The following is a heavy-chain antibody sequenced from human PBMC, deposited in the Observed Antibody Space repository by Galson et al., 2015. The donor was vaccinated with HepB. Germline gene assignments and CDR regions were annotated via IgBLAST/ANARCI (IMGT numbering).Heavy chain of an antibody. CDR2: IYYSGST. D-gene: IGHD5-18*01. CDR1: GGSISSGDYY. V-gene: IGHV4-30-4*01. J-gene: IGHJ4*02. CDR3: ARDRAGYSYGLDY. Sequence: TLSLTCTVSGGSISSGDYYWSWIRQPPGKGLEWIGYIYYSGSTYYNPSLKSRVTISVDTSKNQFSLKLSSVTAADTAVYYCARDRAGYSYGLDYWGQGTLVTVSS.